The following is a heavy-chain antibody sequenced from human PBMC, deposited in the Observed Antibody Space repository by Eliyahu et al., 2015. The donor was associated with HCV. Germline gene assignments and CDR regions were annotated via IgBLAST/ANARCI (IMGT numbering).Heavy chain of an antibody. CDR3: AKGVVTARYYFDY. J-gene: IGHJ4*02. D-gene: IGHD2-21*02. CDR1: AFTFSSYA. CDR2: ISGSGGST. Sequence: EVQLLESGGGLVQPGGSLRLSCAASAFTFSSYAMXWVRQAPGKGLEWVSTISGSGGSTYYADSVKGRFTISRDNSKNTLFLQMNSLRAEDTAVYYCAKGVVTARYYFDYWGQGTLVTVSS. V-gene: IGHV3-23*01.